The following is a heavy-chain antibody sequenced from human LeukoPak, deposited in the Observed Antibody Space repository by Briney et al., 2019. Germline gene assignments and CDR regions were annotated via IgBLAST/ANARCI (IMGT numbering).Heavy chain of an antibody. CDR1: GFTFSRYA. Sequence: TGGSLRLSCAASGFTFSRYAMTWVRQAPGKGLEWVSYISNSGATIYYADSVKGRFTISRDNAKSSLFLQMSSLRAEDTGVYYCARATFSSSGHSYWGQGTLVTVSS. V-gene: IGHV3-48*03. J-gene: IGHJ4*02. D-gene: IGHD6-13*01. CDR3: ARATFSSSGHSY. CDR2: ISNSGATI.